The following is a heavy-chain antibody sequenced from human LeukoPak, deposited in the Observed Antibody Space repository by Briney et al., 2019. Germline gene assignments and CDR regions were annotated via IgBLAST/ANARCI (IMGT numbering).Heavy chain of an antibody. CDR3: VMYTWGDVSDI. CDR2: MNSDGSDT. D-gene: IGHD3-16*01. V-gene: IGHV3-74*01. Sequence: GGSLRLSCAASGFIFSNSWMSWVRQVPEKGLVWVSRMNSDGSDTGYADFVKGRFTVSRDNAKNTLYLQMNSLRAEDTAVYFCVMYTWGDVSDIWGQGTMVTVSS. CDR1: GFIFSNSW. J-gene: IGHJ3*02.